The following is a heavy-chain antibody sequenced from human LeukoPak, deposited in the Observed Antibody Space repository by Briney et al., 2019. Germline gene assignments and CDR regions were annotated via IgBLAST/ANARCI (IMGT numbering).Heavy chain of an antibody. CDR2: IYSGGST. J-gene: IGHJ5*02. V-gene: IGHV3-66*02. Sequence: GRSLRLSRAASGFTVSSNYMSWVSQAAGKGLEWVSVIYSGGSTYYADSVKGRFTISRDNSKNTLYLQMNSLRAEDTAVYYCARDMRARGYNWFDPWGQGTLVTVSS. CDR3: ARDMRARGYNWFDP. D-gene: IGHD1-26*01. CDR1: GFTVSSNY.